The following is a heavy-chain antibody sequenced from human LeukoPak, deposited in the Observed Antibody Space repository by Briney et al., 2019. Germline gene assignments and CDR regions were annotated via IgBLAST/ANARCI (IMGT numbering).Heavy chain of an antibody. CDR3: ARDRPGIAAAAFDY. J-gene: IGHJ4*02. CDR2: IYSGGST. V-gene: IGHV3-66*01. Sequence: PGGSLRLSCAASGFTVSSNYMSWVRQAPGKGLEWVSVIYSGGSTYYADSVKGRFTISRDNSKNTLYLQMNSLRAEDTAVYYCARDRPGIAAAAFDYWGQGTLVTVSS. CDR1: GFTVSSNY. D-gene: IGHD6-13*01.